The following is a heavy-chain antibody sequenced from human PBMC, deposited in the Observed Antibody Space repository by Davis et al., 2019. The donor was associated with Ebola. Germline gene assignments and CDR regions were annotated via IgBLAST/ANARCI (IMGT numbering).Heavy chain of an antibody. CDR1: GFTFSSYS. CDR2: ISSSSSYI. J-gene: IGHJ6*02. Sequence: GGSLRLSCAASGFTFSSYSMNWVRQAPGKGLEWVSSISSSSSYIYYADSVKGRFTISRDNAKNSLYLQMNSLRAEDTAVYYCARDLSMVYDNYYYYGMDVWGQGTTVTVSS. D-gene: IGHD2-8*01. CDR3: ARDLSMVYDNYYYYGMDV. V-gene: IGHV3-21*01.